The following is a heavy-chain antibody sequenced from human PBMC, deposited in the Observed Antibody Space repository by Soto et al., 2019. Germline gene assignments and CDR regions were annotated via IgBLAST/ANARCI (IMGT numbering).Heavy chain of an antibody. CDR2: IYHSGST. CDR3: ARVFGDTAMVALDY. J-gene: IGHJ4*02. Sequence: PSETLSLTCAVSGGTIGNSNWCRRVRQPPGKGMEWIGEIYHSGSTNYNPSLKSRVTISVDKSKNQFSLKLSSVTAADTAVYYCARVFGDTAMVALDYWGQGTLVTVSS. V-gene: IGHV4-4*02. CDR1: GGTIGNSNW. D-gene: IGHD5-18*01.